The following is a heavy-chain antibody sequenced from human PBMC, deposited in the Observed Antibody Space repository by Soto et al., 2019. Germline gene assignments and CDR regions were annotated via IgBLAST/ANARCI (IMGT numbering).Heavy chain of an antibody. CDR1: GFTFDDYA. CDR2: ISWNSGSI. V-gene: IGHV3-9*01. CDR3: AKDNRAVAAYFDY. D-gene: IGHD6-19*01. J-gene: IGHJ4*02. Sequence: EVQLVESGGGLVQPGRSLRLSCAASGFTFDDYAMHWVRRAPGKGLEWVSGISWNSGSIGYADSVKGRFTISRDNAKNSLYLKMNSLRAEDTALYYCAKDNRAVAAYFDYWGQGPLVTVSS.